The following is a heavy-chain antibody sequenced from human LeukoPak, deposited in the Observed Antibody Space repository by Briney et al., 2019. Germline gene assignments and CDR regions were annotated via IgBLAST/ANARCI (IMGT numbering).Heavy chain of an antibody. CDR1: GGSFSGYY. V-gene: IGHV4-34*01. CDR2: INHSGST. Sequence: SETLSLTCAVYGGSFSGYYWSWIRQPPGKGLEWIGEINHSGSTNYNPSLKSRVTISVDTSKNQFSLKLSSVTAADTAVYYCARQWYSSSWRNWFDPWGQGTLVTVSS. D-gene: IGHD6-13*01. CDR3: ARQWYSSSWRNWFDP. J-gene: IGHJ5*02.